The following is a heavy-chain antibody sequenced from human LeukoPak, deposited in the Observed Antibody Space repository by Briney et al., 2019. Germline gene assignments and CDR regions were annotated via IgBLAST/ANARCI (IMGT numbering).Heavy chain of an antibody. CDR1: GFTFSNYA. Sequence: GGSLRLSCAASGFTFSNYAMHWVRQAPGKGLEWVAVISYDGSNKYYADSVKGRFTISRDNSKNTLYLQMDSLRAEDTAVYYCARAVVPAYYYYMDVWGKGTTVTVSS. D-gene: IGHD2-2*01. V-gene: IGHV3-30-3*01. J-gene: IGHJ6*03. CDR2: ISYDGSNK. CDR3: ARAVVPAYYYYMDV.